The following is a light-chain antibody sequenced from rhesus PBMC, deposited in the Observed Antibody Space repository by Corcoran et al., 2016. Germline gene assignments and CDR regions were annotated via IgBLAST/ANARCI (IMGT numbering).Light chain of an antibody. J-gene: IGKJ4*01. V-gene: IGKV1-74*01. CDR2: EAS. Sequence: DIQMTQSPSSLSASVGDRVTITCRASENVTNYLPWYQQKPGKAPKLLIYEASTFQSGVPSRFSGSGSGTDFTLNIHSLQPEDCATYYCQHSYGTPLTFGGGTKVELK. CDR3: QHSYGTPLT. CDR1: ENVTNY.